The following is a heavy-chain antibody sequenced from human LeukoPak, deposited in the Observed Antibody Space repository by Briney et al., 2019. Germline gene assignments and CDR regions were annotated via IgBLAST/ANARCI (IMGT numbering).Heavy chain of an antibody. CDR3: AREGAFDI. J-gene: IGHJ3*02. V-gene: IGHV4-59*01. CDR1: GGSISSYY. CDR2: IYYGGST. Sequence: PSETLSLTCTVSGGSISSYYWSWIRQPPGKGLEWIGYIYYGGSTNYNPSLKSRVTISVDTSKNQFSLKLSSVTAADTAVYYCAREGAFDIWGQGTMVTVSS.